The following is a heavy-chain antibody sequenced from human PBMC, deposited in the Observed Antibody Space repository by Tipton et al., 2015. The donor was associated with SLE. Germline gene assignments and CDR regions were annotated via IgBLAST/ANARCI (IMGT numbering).Heavy chain of an antibody. J-gene: IGHJ4*02. CDR2: IYSSGST. Sequence: TLSLTCTVSGGSISSGSYYWSWIRQPAGKGLEWIGYIYSSGSTNYNPSLKSRVTISEDTSKNQFSLKLSSVTAADTAVYYCARGVPSDYWGQGTLVTVSS. CDR3: ARGVPSDY. CDR1: GGSISSGSYY. V-gene: IGHV4-61*09.